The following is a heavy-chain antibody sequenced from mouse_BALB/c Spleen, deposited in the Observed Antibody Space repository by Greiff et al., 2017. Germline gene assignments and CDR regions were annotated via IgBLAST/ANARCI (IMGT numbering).Heavy chain of an antibody. CDR3: ALIYWGY. V-gene: IGHV14-3*02. J-gene: IGHJ2*01. CDR1: GFNIKDTY. Sequence: VHVKQSGAELVKPGASVKLSCTASGFNIKDTYMHWVKQRPEQGLEWIGRIDPANGNTKYDPKFQGKATITADTSSNTAYLQLSSLTSEDTAVYYCALIYWGYWGQGTTLTVSS. CDR2: IDPANGNT. D-gene: IGHD1-1*01.